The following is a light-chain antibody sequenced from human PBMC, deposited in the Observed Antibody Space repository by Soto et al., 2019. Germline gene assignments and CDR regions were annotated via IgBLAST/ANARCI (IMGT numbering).Light chain of an antibody. CDR1: QGITNN. J-gene: IGKJ1*01. V-gene: IGKV1-39*01. CDR3: QQSYSTPWT. Sequence: DIHLTQSPSFLSASVGDRVTITCRASQGITNNLAWYQQKPGKPPTLLIYAASSLQSGVPSRFSGSGSGTDFTLTISSLQPEDFATYYCQQSYSTPWTFGQGTKVDIK. CDR2: AAS.